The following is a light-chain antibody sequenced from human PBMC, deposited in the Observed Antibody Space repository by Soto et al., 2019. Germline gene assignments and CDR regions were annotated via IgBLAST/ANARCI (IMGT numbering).Light chain of an antibody. CDR2: DAS. J-gene: IGKJ1*01. V-gene: IGKV3-11*01. Sequence: EIVLTQSPATLSLSPGERATLSCRASQSVSSYLAWYQQKPGQAPRLLIYDASNRATGIPARFSGSGSGTEFTLKISRLEPEDFAVYYCQQRGNWPLTFGQGTKVEIK. CDR3: QQRGNWPLT. CDR1: QSVSSY.